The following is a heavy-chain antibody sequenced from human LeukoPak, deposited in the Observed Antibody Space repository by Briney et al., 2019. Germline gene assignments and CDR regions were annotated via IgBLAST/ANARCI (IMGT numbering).Heavy chain of an antibody. D-gene: IGHD2-2*01. CDR2: IYHRGST. Sequence: PSETLSLTCAVSGGSISSSNWWSWVRQPPGMGLEWIGEIYHRGSTNYNPSLKSRVTISVDTSKNQFSLKLSSVTAADTAVYYCARGRGIPATNIYDYWGQGTLVTVSS. J-gene: IGHJ4*02. V-gene: IGHV4-4*02. CDR1: GGSISSSNW. CDR3: ARGRGIPATNIYDY.